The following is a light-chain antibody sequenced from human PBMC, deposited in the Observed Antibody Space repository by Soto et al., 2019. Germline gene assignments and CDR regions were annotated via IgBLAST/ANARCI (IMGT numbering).Light chain of an antibody. Sequence: QSVLTQPPSVSGAPGQRVTISCTGTSSDVGSYNFVSWYQQHPGKAPKLMIYEGSKRPSGVSNRFSGSKSGNTASLTISGLQAEYEADYYCCSYAGSSTWVFGTGTKLTVL. CDR3: CSYAGSSTWV. CDR1: SSDVGSYNF. CDR2: EGS. V-gene: IGLV2-23*01. J-gene: IGLJ1*01.